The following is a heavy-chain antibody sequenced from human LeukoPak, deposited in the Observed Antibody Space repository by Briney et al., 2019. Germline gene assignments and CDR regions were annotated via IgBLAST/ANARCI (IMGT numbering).Heavy chain of an antibody. CDR3: ARMYGSGSYPWDYYYMDV. D-gene: IGHD3-10*01. Sequence: GGSLRLSCAASGFTVSSNYMTWVRQAPGKGLEWVSVIYNTGSTYYAESVKGRFTISRDNSKNTLYLQMNSLRAEDTAVYYCARMYGSGSYPWDYYYMDVRGKGTTVTISS. CDR1: GFTVSSNY. CDR2: IYNTGST. J-gene: IGHJ6*03. V-gene: IGHV3-66*01.